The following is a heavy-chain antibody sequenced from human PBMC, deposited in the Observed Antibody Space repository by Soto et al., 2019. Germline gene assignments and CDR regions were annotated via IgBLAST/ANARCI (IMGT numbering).Heavy chain of an antibody. Sequence: SETLSLTCAVSGGSISTGDYSWSWIRQPPGKGLEWIGYIYHSGRTYYNPSLKSRVTISVDRSTNQFSLKLSSVTAADTAVYYCESDPDKYSLKVWSQGTGVPVS. CDR1: GGSISTGDYS. CDR3: ESDPDKYSLKV. J-gene: IGHJ4*02. CDR2: IYHSGRT. V-gene: IGHV4-30-2*01. D-gene: IGHD4-4*01.